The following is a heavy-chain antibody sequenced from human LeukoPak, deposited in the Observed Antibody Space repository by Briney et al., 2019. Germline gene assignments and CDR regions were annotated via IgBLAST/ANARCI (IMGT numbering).Heavy chain of an antibody. D-gene: IGHD6-19*01. J-gene: IGHJ4*02. CDR2: ISYDGNNK. CDR1: GFTFSSYA. Sequence: GGSLRLSCAASGFTFSSYAMHWVRQAPGKGLEWVAVISYDGNNKYYADSVKGRFTISRDNSKNTLYLQMNSLRAEDTAVYYCASLSIAVAGTDYWGQGTLVTVSS. V-gene: IGHV3-30-3*01. CDR3: ASLSIAVAGTDY.